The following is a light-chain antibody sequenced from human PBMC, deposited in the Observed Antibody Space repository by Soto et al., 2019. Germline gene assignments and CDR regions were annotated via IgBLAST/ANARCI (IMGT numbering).Light chain of an antibody. CDR2: DAY. CDR1: QSVGSN. CDR3: QQYVSLPIT. J-gene: IGKJ5*01. V-gene: IGKV3D-15*01. Sequence: EILMTQSLPTLSVSPGERTTLACRASQSVGSNLAWYQQKPGQAPRLLIYDAYNRATGIPPRFSGSGSGTDFTLAISRVEPEDFAVYYCQQYVSLPITFGQGTRLEI.